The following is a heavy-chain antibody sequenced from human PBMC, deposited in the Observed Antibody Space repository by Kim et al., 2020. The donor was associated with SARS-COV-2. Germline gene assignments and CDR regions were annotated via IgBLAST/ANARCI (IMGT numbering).Heavy chain of an antibody. J-gene: IGHJ4*02. V-gene: IGHV1-46*01. CDR1: GYTFTSYY. D-gene: IGHD5-18*01. CDR2: INPSGGST. Sequence: ASVKVSCKASGYTFTSYYMHWVRQAPGQGLEWMGIINPSGGSTSYAQKFQGRVTMTRDTSTSTVYMELSSLRSEDTAVYYCARDRIEDTAMGTYFDYWGQGTLVTVSS. CDR3: ARDRIEDTAMGTYFDY.